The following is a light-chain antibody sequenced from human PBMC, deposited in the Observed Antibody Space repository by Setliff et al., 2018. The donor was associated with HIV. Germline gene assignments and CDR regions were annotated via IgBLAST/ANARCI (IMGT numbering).Light chain of an antibody. V-gene: IGLV2-8*01. J-gene: IGLJ1*01. CDR1: SGDVGGYNY. CDR3: SSYAGNKGDV. Sequence: QSVLTQPPSASGSPGQSVTISCTGTSGDVGGYNYVSWYQQYPGKAPKLLIHEVTKRPSGVPDRFSGSKSGNTASLTVSGLQAEDEADYYCSSYAGNKGDVFGTGTKGTVL. CDR2: EVT.